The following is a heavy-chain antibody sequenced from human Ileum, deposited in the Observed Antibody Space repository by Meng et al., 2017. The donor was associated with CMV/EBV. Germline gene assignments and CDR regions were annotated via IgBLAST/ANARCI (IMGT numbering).Heavy chain of an antibody. CDR3: VKGHTMINP. D-gene: IGHD3-16*01. CDR1: GFIFSDYY. V-gene: IGHV3-11*05. J-gene: IGHJ5*02. CDR2: ISPTGTDT. Sequence: QGQLVGSGGGLVEPGGSLRLSCAASGFIFSDYYMTWIREAPGKGLEWVSYISPTGTDTNYADSVKGRFTISRDNAKKSLFLQMSSLTAEDTAVYYCVKGHTMINPWGQGTLVTVSS.